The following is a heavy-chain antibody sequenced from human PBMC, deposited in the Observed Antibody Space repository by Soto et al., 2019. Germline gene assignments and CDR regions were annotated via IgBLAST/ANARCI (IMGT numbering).Heavy chain of an antibody. Sequence: SETLSLSCSVSGGSMSKFYWSWIRKTAGKGLEWMGRVYATGTSDYNPSLRSRIAMSVDISKKTFSLRLRSVTAADTGVYYCVRDGSKTLRDCFDPWGQGILVT. D-gene: IGHD4-17*01. J-gene: IGHJ5*02. V-gene: IGHV4-4*07. CDR3: VRDGSKTLRDCFDP. CDR1: GGSMSKFY. CDR2: VYATGTS.